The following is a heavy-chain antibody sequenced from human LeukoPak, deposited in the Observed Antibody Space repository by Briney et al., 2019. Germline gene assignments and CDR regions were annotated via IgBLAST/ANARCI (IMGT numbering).Heavy chain of an antibody. D-gene: IGHD3-16*02. CDR3: AKGGDISH. CDR1: GFTFNNYA. Sequence: GGSLRLSCAASGFTFNNYAMTWVRQAPRKGLEWVSAISGSGGSTYYTDSVKGRFTISRDNSKNTLSLQMNSLRAEDTAVYYCAKGGDISHWGQGTLVNVSS. CDR2: ISGSGGST. J-gene: IGHJ4*02. V-gene: IGHV3-23*01.